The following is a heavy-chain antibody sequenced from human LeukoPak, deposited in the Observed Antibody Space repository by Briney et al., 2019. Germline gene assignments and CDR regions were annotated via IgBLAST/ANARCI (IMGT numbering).Heavy chain of an antibody. Sequence: GGSLRLSCAASGFTFSDYYMSWIRQAPGKGLEWVSYISSSGSTIYYADSVKGRFTISRDNAKNSLYLQMNSLRAEDTAVYYCAGEVHWNDVHWFDPWGQGTLVTVSS. CDR3: AGEVHWNDVHWFDP. CDR1: GFTFSDYY. CDR2: ISSSGSTI. J-gene: IGHJ5*02. D-gene: IGHD1-1*01. V-gene: IGHV3-11*01.